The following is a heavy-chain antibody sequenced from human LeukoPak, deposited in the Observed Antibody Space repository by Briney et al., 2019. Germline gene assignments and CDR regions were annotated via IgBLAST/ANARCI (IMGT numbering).Heavy chain of an antibody. CDR1: GFTFSSYW. J-gene: IGHJ6*03. D-gene: IGHD2-2*01. V-gene: IGHV3-7*01. Sequence: GGSLRLSCAASGFTFSSYWMSWVRQAPGKGLEWVANIKEDGSERHYVDSIKGRFTISRDNAKTSLYLQMNSLRAEDTAVYYCARDVVVDYYYYYMDGWGKGTTVTVSS. CDR3: ARDVVVDYYYYYMDG. CDR2: IKEDGSER.